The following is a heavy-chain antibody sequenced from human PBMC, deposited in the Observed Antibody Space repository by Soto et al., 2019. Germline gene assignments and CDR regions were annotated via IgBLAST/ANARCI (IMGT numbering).Heavy chain of an antibody. CDR2: ISSSSSYI. CDR3: ARTTSTPPIAVAGTGNYYYYYMDV. D-gene: IGHD6-19*01. V-gene: IGHV3-21*01. Sequence: EVQLVESGGGLVKPGGSLRLSCAASGFTFSSYSMNWVRQAPGKGLEWVSSISSSSSYIYYADSVKGRFTISRDNAKNSLYLQMNSLRAEDTAVYYCARTTSTPPIAVAGTGNYYYYYMDVWGKGTTVTVSS. CDR1: GFTFSSYS. J-gene: IGHJ6*03.